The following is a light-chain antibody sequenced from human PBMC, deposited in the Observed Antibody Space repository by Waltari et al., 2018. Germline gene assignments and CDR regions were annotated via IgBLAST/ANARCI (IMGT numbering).Light chain of an antibody. CDR1: QSIRSW. CDR2: KAS. V-gene: IGKV1-5*03. J-gene: IGKJ2*01. Sequence: DIQMTQSPSTLSASVGDRVTITCRASQSIRSWLAWYQQRPGKAPNLLIYKASSLESGGPSRFSGSGSGTEFTLTISSLQPDDFATYYCQQYNSYSPYTFGQGTKLEIK. CDR3: QQYNSYSPYT.